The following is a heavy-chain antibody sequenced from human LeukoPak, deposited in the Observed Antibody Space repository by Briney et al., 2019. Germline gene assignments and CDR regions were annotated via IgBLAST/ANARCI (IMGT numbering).Heavy chain of an antibody. CDR3: ARVVDTPMVLYGAFDI. Sequence: GGSLRLSCAASGFTFSSYGMHWVRQAPGKGLEWVAFIRYDGSNKYYADSVQGRFTISRDNAKNSLYLQMNSLRAEDTAVYYCARVVDTPMVLYGAFDIWGQGTMVTVSS. J-gene: IGHJ3*02. D-gene: IGHD5-18*01. CDR2: IRYDGSNK. V-gene: IGHV3-30*02. CDR1: GFTFSSYG.